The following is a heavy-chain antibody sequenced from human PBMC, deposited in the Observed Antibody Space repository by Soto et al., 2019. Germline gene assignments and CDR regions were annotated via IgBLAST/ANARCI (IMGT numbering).Heavy chain of an antibody. V-gene: IGHV4-30-2*01. J-gene: IGHJ4*02. CDR3: ARGQVVAAQH. D-gene: IGHD2-15*01. CDR1: GDSISSGGYS. Sequence: PSETLSLTCAVSGDSISSGGYSWSWIRQPPGKGLEWIGYIYHSGSTYYNPSLKGRVTISVDRSKNQFSLKLSSVTAADTAVYYCARGQVVAAQHWGQGTLVTVSS. CDR2: IYHSGST.